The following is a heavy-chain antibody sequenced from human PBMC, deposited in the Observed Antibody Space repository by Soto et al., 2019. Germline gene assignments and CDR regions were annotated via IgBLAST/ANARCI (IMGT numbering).Heavy chain of an antibody. CDR2: VNPNSGNT. CDR1: GYTFTSYD. V-gene: IGHV1-8*01. J-gene: IGHJ6*03. CDR3: ARTGITISRVDYYYYYMDV. D-gene: IGHD3-9*01. Sequence: GASVKVSCKASGYTFTSYDINWVRQATGQGLEWMGWVNPNSGNTGYAQKFQGRVTMTRNTSISTAYMELSSLRSEDMAVYYCARTGITISRVDYYYYYMDVWGKGTTVTVSS.